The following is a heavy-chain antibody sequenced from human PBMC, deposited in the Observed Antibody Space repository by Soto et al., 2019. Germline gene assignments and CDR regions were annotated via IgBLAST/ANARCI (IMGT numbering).Heavy chain of an antibody. V-gene: IGHV4-39*01. Sequence: WETLCLTRTVSGGSISGKNYYWAWIRQPPGRGLAWIGNLYYSGSTYYNPSLKSRVTISVDTSKNQFSLKLRSVTAADTAVYYCARRPRVWSGELGFDYYYGMDVWGQGTTVT. CDR1: GGSISGKNYY. J-gene: IGHJ6*02. D-gene: IGHD3-10*01. CDR3: ARRPRVWSGELGFDYYYGMDV. CDR2: LYYSGST.